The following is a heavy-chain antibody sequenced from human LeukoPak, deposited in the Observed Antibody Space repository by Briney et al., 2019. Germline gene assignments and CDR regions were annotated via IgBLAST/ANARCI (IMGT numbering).Heavy chain of an antibody. CDR2: ISYDGSNE. CDR3: ARLYRGSGYDLIEGMYYFDY. CDR1: GFTFSSYV. Sequence: GGSLRLSCAASGFTFSSYVMHWVRQAPGKGLEWVAIISYDGSNEYYADSVKGRFTISRDNAKNTLYLQMNSLRAEDTAVYYCARLYRGSGYDLIEGMYYFDYWGQGTLVTVSS. J-gene: IGHJ4*02. V-gene: IGHV3-30*04. D-gene: IGHD5-12*01.